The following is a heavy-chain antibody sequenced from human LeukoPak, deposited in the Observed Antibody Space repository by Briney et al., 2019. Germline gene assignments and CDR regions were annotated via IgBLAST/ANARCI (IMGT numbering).Heavy chain of an antibody. CDR1: GGSMSSYY. CDR3: ARGGAIQYYY. CDR2: VSSSGST. V-gene: IGHV4-59*01. D-gene: IGHD2-21*01. J-gene: IGHJ4*02. Sequence: SETLSLTCTVSGGSMSSYYWSWIRQPPGKGLEWIGYVSSSGSTNYNPSLKSRVTISVDTSKNKFSLKLSSVTAADTAVYFCARGGAIQYYYWGQGTLVTVSS.